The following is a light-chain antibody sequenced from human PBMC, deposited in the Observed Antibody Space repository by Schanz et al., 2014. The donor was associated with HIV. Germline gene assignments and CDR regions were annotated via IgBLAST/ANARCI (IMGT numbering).Light chain of an antibody. V-gene: IGKV3-20*01. CDR3: QHYGTSLRT. CDR1: QTITSNF. CDR2: GAS. J-gene: IGKJ1*01. Sequence: EIVLTQSPGTLSLFPGERAALSCRASQTITSNFLAWYQQRPGQAPRLLIYGASNRATGVPDRFSGSGSGTDFTLTISRLEPEDFAVYYCQHYGTSLRTFGQGTKVEIK.